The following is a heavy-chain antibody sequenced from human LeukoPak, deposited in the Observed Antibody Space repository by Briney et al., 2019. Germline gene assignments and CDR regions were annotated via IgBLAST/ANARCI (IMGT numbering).Heavy chain of an antibody. CDR2: ISGSGSST. V-gene: IGHV3-23*01. D-gene: IGHD2-2*01. J-gene: IGHJ4*02. CDR1: GFTFSSYA. Sequence: GGSLRLSCAASGFTFSSYAMSWVRQAPGKGLQWVSAISGSGSSTYYADSVKGRFTISRDNSKNTLYLQMNSLRAEDTAVYYCAKDPQYQLLSYLDYWGQGTLVTVSS. CDR3: AKDPQYQLLSYLDY.